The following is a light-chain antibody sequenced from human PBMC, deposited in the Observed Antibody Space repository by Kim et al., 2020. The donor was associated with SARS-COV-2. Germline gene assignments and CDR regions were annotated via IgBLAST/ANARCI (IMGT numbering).Light chain of an antibody. V-gene: IGKV3-20*01. Sequence: EIVLTQSPGTLSLSPGERATLSCRASQRISSNYLAWYQQKPGQAPRLLIYVASSRAPGIPDRFSGSGSGTDFTLTISRLEPEDFAVYYCQQYGDSVRTCGQGTKVYIK. CDR1: QRISSNY. J-gene: IGKJ1*01. CDR2: VAS. CDR3: QQYGDSVRT.